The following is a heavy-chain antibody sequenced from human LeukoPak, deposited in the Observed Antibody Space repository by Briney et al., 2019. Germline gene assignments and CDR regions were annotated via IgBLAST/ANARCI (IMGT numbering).Heavy chain of an antibody. Sequence: SETLSLTCTVSGGPLSSYYWSWLPQPAGKGVEWIGRIYTSGSTNYNPSSKSRGTMSVDTSKNQVSLKLSTVTAADTAVYCCARGARGYNYYFDCWGQGTLVTVSS. J-gene: IGHJ4*02. CDR2: IYTSGST. CDR1: GGPLSSYY. V-gene: IGHV4-4*07. D-gene: IGHD5-24*01. CDR3: ARGARGYNYYFDC.